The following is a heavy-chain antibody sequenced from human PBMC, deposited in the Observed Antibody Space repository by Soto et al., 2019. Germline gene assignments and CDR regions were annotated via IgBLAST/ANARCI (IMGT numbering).Heavy chain of an antibody. J-gene: IGHJ1*01. CDR1: GGTFSSYA. CDR3: ARPLSGQLGAEYFQH. CDR2: IIPIFGTA. D-gene: IGHD6-13*01. Sequence: QVQLVQPGAEVKKPGSSVKVSCKASGGTFSSYAISWVRQAPGQGLEWMGGIIPIFGTANYAQKFQGRVTITADESTSTAYMELSSLRSEETAVYYCARPLSGQLGAEYFQHWGQGTLVTVSS. V-gene: IGHV1-69*01.